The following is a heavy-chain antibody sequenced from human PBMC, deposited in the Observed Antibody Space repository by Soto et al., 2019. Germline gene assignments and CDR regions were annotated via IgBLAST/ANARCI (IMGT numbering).Heavy chain of an antibody. CDR3: AKFVVVTAAMGGFDAFDI. V-gene: IGHV4-39*02. D-gene: IGHD2-2*01. J-gene: IGHJ3*02. Sequence: QLQLQESGPGLVKPSETLSLTCTVPGGSISSSSYYWGWIRQPPGKGLEWIGSIYSSGSTYYNPSFKRRVTICVDTTTSHISMKLSSLTAADTAVYYCAKFVVVTAAMGGFDAFDIWGQGTMVTVSS. CDR2: IYSSGST. CDR1: GGSISSSSYY.